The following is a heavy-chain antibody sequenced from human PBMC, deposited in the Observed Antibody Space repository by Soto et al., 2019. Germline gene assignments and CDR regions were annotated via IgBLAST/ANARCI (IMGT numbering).Heavy chain of an antibody. CDR1: GYTFTSYD. J-gene: IGHJ4*02. Sequence: QVQLVQSGAEVKKSGASVKVSCKASGYTFTSYDISWVRQAPGQGLEWMGWISTYNGNTNYAQKFQGRVTMTTYTSTCTAYMELRSLISDYTAVYYWARVGQPIDYWDQGTLVTFSS. CDR2: ISTYNGNT. CDR3: ARVGQPIDY. V-gene: IGHV1-18*01.